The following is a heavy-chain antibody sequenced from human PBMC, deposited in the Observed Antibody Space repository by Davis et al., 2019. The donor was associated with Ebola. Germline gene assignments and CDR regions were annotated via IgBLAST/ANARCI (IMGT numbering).Heavy chain of an antibody. D-gene: IGHD6-19*01. CDR3: ARWAGSSGDLRAFDI. CDR2: IYYSGST. Sequence: MPSETLSLTCTVSSGSISSYYWSWIRQPPGKGLEWIGYIYYSGSTNYNPSLKSRVTISVDTSKNQFFLKLSSVTAADTAMYYCARWAGSSGDLRAFDIWGQGTMVTVSS. CDR1: SGSISSYY. J-gene: IGHJ3*02. V-gene: IGHV4-59*08.